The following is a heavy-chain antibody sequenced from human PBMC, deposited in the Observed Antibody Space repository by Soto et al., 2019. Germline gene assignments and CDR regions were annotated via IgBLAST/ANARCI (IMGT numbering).Heavy chain of an antibody. V-gene: IGHV1-69*13. Sequence: GASVKVSCKASGGTFSSYAISWVRQAPGQGLEWMGGIIPIFGTANYAQKFQGRVTITADESTSTAYMELSSLRSEDTAAYYCARSISSSSSLFDYWGQGALVTVSS. J-gene: IGHJ4*02. CDR1: GGTFSSYA. CDR2: IIPIFGTA. D-gene: IGHD6-6*01. CDR3: ARSISSSSSLFDY.